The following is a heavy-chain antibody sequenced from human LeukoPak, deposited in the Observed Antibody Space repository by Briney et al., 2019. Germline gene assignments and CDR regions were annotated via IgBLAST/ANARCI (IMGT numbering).Heavy chain of an antibody. D-gene: IGHD7-27*01. CDR2: IRSKGHGGTA. J-gene: IGHJ4*02. CDR1: GFTLGNYA. Sequence: GGSLRLSCTASGFTLGNYAMSWFRQAPGKGVECISFIRSKGHGGTADYAASVKGRFTMSRDDSKGIAYLQMDSLKTEDTAVYYCARNWGSGSFDYWGQGTLVTVSS. CDR3: ARNWGSGSFDY. V-gene: IGHV3-49*03.